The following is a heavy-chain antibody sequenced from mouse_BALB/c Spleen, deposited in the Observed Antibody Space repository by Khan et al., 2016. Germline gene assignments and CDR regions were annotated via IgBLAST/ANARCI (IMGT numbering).Heavy chain of an antibody. J-gene: IGHJ4*01. V-gene: IGHV1S130*01. CDR2: IHPNSGNT. CDR3: ARFNYYAMDY. Sequence: QVQLKQSGSVLVRPGASVKLSCKASGYTFTSSWMHWAKQRPGQGLEWIGEIHPNSGNTNYNEKFKGKATLTVDTSSSTAYVDLSSLTSEDSAVYYCARFNYYAMDYWGQGTSVTVSS. CDR1: GYTFTSSW.